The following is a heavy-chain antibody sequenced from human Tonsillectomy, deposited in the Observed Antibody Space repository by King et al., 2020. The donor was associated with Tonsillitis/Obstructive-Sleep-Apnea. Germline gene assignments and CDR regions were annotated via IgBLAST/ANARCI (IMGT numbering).Heavy chain of an antibody. CDR2: ISAFNGNT. CDR1: GYTFSSYG. Sequence: QLVQSGAEVKKPGASVKVSCKASGYTFSSYGINWVRQATGQGLEWMGWISAFNGNTNYAQKLQGRVTMTTDKSTSTAYMELRSLRSDDTAVYYCARDRYDLAYYYYMDDWGKGTTVTVSS. D-gene: IGHD5-12*01. V-gene: IGHV1-18*01. J-gene: IGHJ6*03. CDR3: ARDRYDLAYYYYMDD.